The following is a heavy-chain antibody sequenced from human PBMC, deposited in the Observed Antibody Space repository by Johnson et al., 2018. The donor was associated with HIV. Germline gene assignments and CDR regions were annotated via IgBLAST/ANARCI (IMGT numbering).Heavy chain of an antibody. Sequence: VQLVESGGGVVQPGGSLRLSCIASGFIFGSCWMTWVRQAPGERLEWVANIKEDGTEKYYVDSVKGRFTVSRDNAKNSLYLQMNDLRAEDTAVYYCTTGDCGGGSGSCHAFDFWGQGTMVTVSS. CDR2: IKEDGTEK. D-gene: IGHD2-21*01. CDR1: GFIFGSCW. V-gene: IGHV3-7*05. J-gene: IGHJ3*01. CDR3: TTGDCGGGSGSCHAFDF.